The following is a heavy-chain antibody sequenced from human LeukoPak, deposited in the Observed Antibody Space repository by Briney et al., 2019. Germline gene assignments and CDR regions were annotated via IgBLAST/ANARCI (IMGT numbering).Heavy chain of an antibody. CDR3: ARGRQLGGPTTVYFDY. CDR2: IWNDGSNK. J-gene: IGHJ4*02. D-gene: IGHD3-16*01. CDR1: GFTFSSYA. Sequence: GGSLRLSCAASGFTFSSYALHWVRQAPGKGLEWVAVIWNDGSNKYYLDSVKGRFTISRDNSKNTVYLQMNSLRPEDTAVYYCARGRQLGGPTTVYFDYWGQGTLVTVSS. V-gene: IGHV3-30*04.